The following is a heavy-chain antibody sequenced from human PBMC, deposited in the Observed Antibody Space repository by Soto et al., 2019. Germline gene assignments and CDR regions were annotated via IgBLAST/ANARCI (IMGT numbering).Heavy chain of an antibody. CDR2: IFHSGST. V-gene: IGHV4-30-2*01. CDR3: DREGGSRSQDWYFNV. J-gene: IGHJ2*01. CDR1: GGSISSGGYS. Sequence: QLQLQESGSGLVKPSQTLSLTCAVSGGSISSGGYSWSWLRQPPGKGLEWIGYIFHSGSTYYNPPLTRRVTXPXXXSXXYFSLEMSSVTAADTAVYYCDREGGSRSQDWYFNVWGRGTLVTVSS. D-gene: IGHD1-26*01.